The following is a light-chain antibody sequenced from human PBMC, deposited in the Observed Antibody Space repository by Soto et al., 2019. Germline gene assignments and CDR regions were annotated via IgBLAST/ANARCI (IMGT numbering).Light chain of an antibody. V-gene: IGLV1-40*01. CDR3: QSYDSSLSAVV. Sequence: QSVLTQPPSVSRAPGQRVTISCTGSSSNIGAGYDVHWYQQLPGAAPKLLIYGNSNRPSGVPDRFSGSKSGTSASLAITGLQAEDEADYYWQSYDSSLSAVVFGGGTKLTVL. J-gene: IGLJ2*01. CDR1: SSNIGAGYD. CDR2: GNS.